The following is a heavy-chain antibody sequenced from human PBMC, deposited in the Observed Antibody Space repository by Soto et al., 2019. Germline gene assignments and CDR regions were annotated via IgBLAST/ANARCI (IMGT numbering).Heavy chain of an antibody. J-gene: IGHJ6*03. V-gene: IGHV3-23*01. D-gene: IGHD3-3*01. CDR1: GFTFSSYA. CDR2: ISGSGGST. Sequence: EVQLLESGGGLVQPGGSLRLSCAASGFTFSSYAMSWVRQAPGKGLEWVSAISGSGGSTYYADSVKGRFTISRDNSKNALYLQMNGLRAEDTAVYYCAKDRGASITIFGSYMDVWGKGTTVTVSS. CDR3: AKDRGASITIFGSYMDV.